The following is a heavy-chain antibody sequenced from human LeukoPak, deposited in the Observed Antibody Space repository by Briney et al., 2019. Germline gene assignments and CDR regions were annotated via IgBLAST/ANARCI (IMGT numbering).Heavy chain of an antibody. J-gene: IGHJ6*04. CDR3: AKEPIVAVNGPV. CDR2: IRYDGSNQ. V-gene: IGHV3-30*02. D-gene: IGHD6-13*01. Sequence: PGGSLSLSCAASGFTLSSYGMHGVRQAPGKGVEGVACIRYDGSNQYYADSVKGRFTFSRDNSKNTLYLPMNGLRAEDWAVYYCAKEPIVAVNGPVWGIGTTVTISS. CDR1: GFTLSSYG.